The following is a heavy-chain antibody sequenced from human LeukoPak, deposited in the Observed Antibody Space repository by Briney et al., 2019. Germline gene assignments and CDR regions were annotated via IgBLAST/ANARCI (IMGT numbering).Heavy chain of an antibody. CDR1: GFTFSSYS. Sequence: GGSLRLSCAASGFTFSSYSMNWVRQAPGKGLEWVSYISSSSSTIYYADSVKGRFTISRDNSKNTLYLQMNSLGAEDTAVYYCATHIVVVVAEGWFDPWGQGTLVTVSS. CDR3: ATHIVVVVAEGWFDP. V-gene: IGHV3-48*01. CDR2: ISSSSSTI. J-gene: IGHJ5*02. D-gene: IGHD2-15*01.